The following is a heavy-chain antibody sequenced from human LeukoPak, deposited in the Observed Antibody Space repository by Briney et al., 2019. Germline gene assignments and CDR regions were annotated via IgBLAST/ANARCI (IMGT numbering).Heavy chain of an antibody. CDR1: GFTFSSYS. J-gene: IGHJ4*02. D-gene: IGHD6-19*01. V-gene: IGHV4-34*01. Sequence: KPGGSLRLSCAASGFTFSSYSMNWVRQAPGKGLEWIGEINHSGSTNYNPSLKSRVTISVDTSKNQFSLKLSSVTAADTAVYYCARARGWYGEGDYWGQGTLVTVSS. CDR2: INHSGST. CDR3: ARARGWYGEGDY.